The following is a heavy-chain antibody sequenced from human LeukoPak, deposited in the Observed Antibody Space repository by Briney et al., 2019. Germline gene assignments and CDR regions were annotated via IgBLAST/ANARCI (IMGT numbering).Heavy chain of an antibody. CDR2: ISSSSSYI. D-gene: IGHD4-17*01. J-gene: IGHJ4*02. Sequence: GGSLRLSCAASRFAFSTYTMNWVRQAPGKGLEWVSSISSSSSYIYYADSVKDRFTISRDNAKNSLYLQMNTLRAEDTAVYYCARDRTTVTTFDYWGQGTLVTVSS. V-gene: IGHV3-21*01. CDR1: RFAFSTYT. CDR3: ARDRTTVTTFDY.